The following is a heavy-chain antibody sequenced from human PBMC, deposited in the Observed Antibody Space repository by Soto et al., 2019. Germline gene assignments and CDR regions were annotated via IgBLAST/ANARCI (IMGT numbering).Heavy chain of an antibody. CDR1: GYTFSNYG. D-gene: IGHD2-2*01. CDR2: INGYNGDA. Sequence: QVQLVQSGGEVKNPGASVKVSCKASGYTFSNYGISWVRQAPGQGLEWMGWINGYNGDANYAQNLQGRVTVTTDTSTNTFYMEVRSLRFDQTAVYYCARDLRSTDYYFDLWGRGTLVIVSS. V-gene: IGHV1-18*01. J-gene: IGHJ2*01. CDR3: ARDLRSTDYYFDL.